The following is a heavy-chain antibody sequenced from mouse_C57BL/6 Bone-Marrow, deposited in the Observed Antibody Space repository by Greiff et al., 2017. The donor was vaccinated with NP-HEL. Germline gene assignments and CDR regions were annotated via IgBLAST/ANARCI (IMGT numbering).Heavy chain of an antibody. J-gene: IGHJ2*01. V-gene: IGHV5-4*01. CDR3: ARDRWIYYGLDY. D-gene: IGHD2-1*01. Sequence: EVKVVESGGGLVKPGGSLKLSCAASGFTFSSYAMSWVRQTPEKRLEWVATISDGGSYTYYPDNVKGRFTISRDNAKNNLYLQMSHLKSEDTAMYYCARDRWIYYGLDYWGQGTTLTVSS. CDR2: ISDGGSYT. CDR1: GFTFSSYA.